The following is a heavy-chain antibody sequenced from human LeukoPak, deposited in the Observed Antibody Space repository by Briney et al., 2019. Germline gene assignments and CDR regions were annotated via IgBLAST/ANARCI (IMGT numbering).Heavy chain of an antibody. V-gene: IGHV4-30-4*07. Sequence: SETLSLTCAVSGGSISSGGYSWSWIRQPPGKGLEWIGYIYYSGSTYYNPSLKSRVTISVDTSKNQFSLKLSSVTAADTAVYFCARGPYSYDSSGAFDIWGQGTMVTVSS. J-gene: IGHJ3*02. CDR2: IYYSGST. CDR1: GGSISSGGYS. D-gene: IGHD3-22*01. CDR3: ARGPYSYDSSGAFDI.